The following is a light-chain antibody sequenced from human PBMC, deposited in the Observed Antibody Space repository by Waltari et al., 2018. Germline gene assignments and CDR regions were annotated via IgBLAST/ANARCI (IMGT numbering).Light chain of an antibody. CDR2: SAS. J-gene: IGKJ1*01. CDR1: QGIHSD. V-gene: IGKV3-15*01. CDR3: QQYNVWPPWT. Sequence: EVVMTQSPATLSVSPGERATLSCRASQGIHSDLAWYQQKPGQPPRLLIYSASTRATGVPARFTGSGSGTEFTLTVSSLQPAASAVYYCQQYNVWPPWTFGQGTKVEIK.